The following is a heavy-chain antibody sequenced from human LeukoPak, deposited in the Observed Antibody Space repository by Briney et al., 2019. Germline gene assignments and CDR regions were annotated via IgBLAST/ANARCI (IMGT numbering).Heavy chain of an antibody. J-gene: IGHJ5*02. V-gene: IGHV4-38-2*02. D-gene: IGHD2-21*02. CDR3: ARHGVATWFDP. CDR1: GYSISSGYY. CDR2: INHSGTT. Sequence: PSETLSLTCTVSGYSISSGYYWSWIRQPPGKGLEWIAEINHSGTTNYSPSLKSRVTISVDTSKNQFSLKLSSVTAADTAVYYCARHGVATWFDPWGQGTLVTVSS.